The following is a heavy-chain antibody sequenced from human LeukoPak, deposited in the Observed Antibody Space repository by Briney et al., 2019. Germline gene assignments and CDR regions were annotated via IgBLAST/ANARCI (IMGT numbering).Heavy chain of an antibody. Sequence: GWSLRLSCAASGFTFSSYWMSWVRQAPGKGLEWVANIKQDGSEKYYVDSVKGRYTITSDNAKNSLYLQMNCLRAEDTAVYYCARASRGPSTWLMGFWSFDYWGQGTMVTVSS. D-gene: IGHD6-13*01. CDR1: GFTFSSYW. V-gene: IGHV3-7*01. CDR2: IKQDGSEK. J-gene: IGHJ4*02. CDR3: ARASRGPSTWLMGFWSFDY.